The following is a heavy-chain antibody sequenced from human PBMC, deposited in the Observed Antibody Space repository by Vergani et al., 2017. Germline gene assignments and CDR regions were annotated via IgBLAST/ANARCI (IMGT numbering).Heavy chain of an antibody. CDR2: ISYDGSNK. D-gene: IGHD6-6*01. CDR1: GFTFSSYG. V-gene: IGHV3-30*18. CDR3: AKDLSSSDYYYGMDV. Sequence: QVQLVESGGGVVQPGRSLRLSCAASGFTFSSYGMHWVRQAPGKGLEWVAVISYDGSNKYYADSVKCRFTISRDNSKNTLYLQMNSLRAEDTAVYYCAKDLSSSDYYYGMDVWGQGTTVTVSS. J-gene: IGHJ6*02.